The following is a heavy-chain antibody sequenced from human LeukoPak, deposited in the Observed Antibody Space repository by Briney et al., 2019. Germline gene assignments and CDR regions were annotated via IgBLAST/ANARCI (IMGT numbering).Heavy chain of an antibody. V-gene: IGHV3-30*18. J-gene: IGHJ6*02. CDR3: AKEGHYYYYGMDV. Sequence: GSLELSFGASGFHFRSYGMHWGRPAPGKGLGGGAVISYDGSNKYYADSVKGRFTISRDNSKNTLYLQMNSLRAEDTAVYYCAKEGHYYYYGMDVWGQGTTVTVSS. CDR2: ISYDGSNK. CDR1: GFHFRSYG.